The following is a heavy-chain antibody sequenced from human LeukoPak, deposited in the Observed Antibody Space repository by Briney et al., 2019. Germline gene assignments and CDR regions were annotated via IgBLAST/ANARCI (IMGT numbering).Heavy chain of an antibody. V-gene: IGHV3-30*18. CDR2: ISYDGSNK. D-gene: IGHD3-10*01. CDR3: AKDDYYGSGSYYNHYGMDV. Sequence: PGGSLRLSCAASGFTFSSYGMHWVRQAPGMGLEWVAVISYDGSNKYYADSVKGRFTISRDNSKNTLYLQMNSLRAEDTAVYYCAKDDYYGSGSYYNHYGMDVWGQGTTVTVSS. J-gene: IGHJ6*02. CDR1: GFTFSSYG.